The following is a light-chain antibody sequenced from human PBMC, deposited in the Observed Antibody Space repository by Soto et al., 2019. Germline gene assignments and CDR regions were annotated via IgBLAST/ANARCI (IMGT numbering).Light chain of an antibody. V-gene: IGLV2-23*01. CDR1: SSDVGTYNL. J-gene: IGLJ1*01. Sequence: QSVLTQHASVSVSPGQAITISCTGTSSDVGTYNLVSWYQHHPGKAPKLLIYEWSKRPSGVSNRFSGSKSGNTASLTISVLQAEYEADYYGCSYAGSSTYVFGTGTKLTVL. CDR3: CSYAGSSTYV. CDR2: EWS.